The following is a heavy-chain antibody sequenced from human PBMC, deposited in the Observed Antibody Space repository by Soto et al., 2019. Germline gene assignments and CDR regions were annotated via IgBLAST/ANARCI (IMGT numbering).Heavy chain of an antibody. J-gene: IGHJ4*02. CDR1: GGSISSYY. Sequence: PSETLSLTCTVSGGSISSYYWSWIRQPPGKGLEWIGYIYYSGYTNYNPSLKSRVTISVDTSKNQFSLKLSSVTAADTAVYYCARRYGPGFDYWGQGTLVTVSS. D-gene: IGHD4-17*01. CDR2: IYYSGYT. CDR3: ARRYGPGFDY. V-gene: IGHV4-59*08.